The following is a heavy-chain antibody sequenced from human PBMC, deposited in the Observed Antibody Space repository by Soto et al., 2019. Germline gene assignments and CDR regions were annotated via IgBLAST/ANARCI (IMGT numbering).Heavy chain of an antibody. Sequence: GGSLRLSCAGSGFTFSSYAMSWVRQAQGKGLEWVSTISGGGGSTYYADSVKGRFTISRDNSKNTLYLQMNSLRVEDTAVYYCAKDDYSSRPNSFDPWGQGTLVTVSP. D-gene: IGHD6-13*01. CDR1: GFTFSSYA. CDR2: ISGGGGST. CDR3: AKDDYSSRPNSFDP. J-gene: IGHJ5*02. V-gene: IGHV3-23*01.